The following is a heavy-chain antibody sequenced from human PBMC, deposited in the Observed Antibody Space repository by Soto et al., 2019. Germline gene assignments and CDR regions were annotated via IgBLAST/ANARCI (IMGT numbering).Heavy chain of an antibody. V-gene: IGHV3-23*01. CDR3: ARDFVVGGPTINYYYGMDV. CDR1: GFTFSSYA. CDR2: ISGSGGST. D-gene: IGHD1-26*01. J-gene: IGHJ6*02. Sequence: PGGSLRLSCTASGFTFSSYAMNWVRQAPGKGLEWVSVISGSGGSTYYADSVKGRFTISRDNSKNTLYLQMNSLGAEDTAVYYCARDFVVGGPTINYYYGMDVWGQGTTVTVSS.